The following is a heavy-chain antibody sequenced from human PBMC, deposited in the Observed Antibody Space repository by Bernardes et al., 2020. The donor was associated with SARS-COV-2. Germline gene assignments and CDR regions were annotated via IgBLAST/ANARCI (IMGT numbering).Heavy chain of an antibody. CDR2: INPDGSRT. V-gene: IGHV3-74*01. Sequence: SASLRLAASGFTFSSYWMHWVRQTPGKGLVWVSVINPDGSRTTYADSVKGRFTISRDNAKNTLYLKMNSLGAEDTAVYYCAYYNGKYIDFGYWGLGTLVTVSS. CDR1: GFTFSSYW. D-gene: IGHD3-10*01. CDR3: AYYNGKYIDFGY. J-gene: IGHJ4*02.